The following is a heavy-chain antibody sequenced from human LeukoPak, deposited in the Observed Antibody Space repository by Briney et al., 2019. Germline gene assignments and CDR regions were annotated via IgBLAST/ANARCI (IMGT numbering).Heavy chain of an antibody. CDR1: GGSISSSSYY. D-gene: IGHD2-15*01. Sequence: PSETLSLTCTVSGGSISSSSYYWGWIRQPPGKGLEWIGSVYYSGSTYYNPSLKSRVTISVDTSKNQFSLKLSSVTAADTAVYYCARISRSTCFDYWGQGTLVTVSS. CDR2: VYYSGST. J-gene: IGHJ4*02. CDR3: ARISRSTCFDY. V-gene: IGHV4-39*01.